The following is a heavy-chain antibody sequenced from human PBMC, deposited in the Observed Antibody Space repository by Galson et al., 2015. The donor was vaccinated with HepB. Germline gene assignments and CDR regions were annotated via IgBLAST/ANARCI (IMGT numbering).Heavy chain of an antibody. V-gene: IGHV3-30*03. Sequence: SLRLSCAASGFTFNAYGMHWVRQAPGKGLEWVAVVSYDGVNKYYADSVKGRFAISRDNSKNTLSLQMSSLRAEDTAVYYCAVAIASRASWGQGTLVTVSS. D-gene: IGHD6-6*01. CDR1: GFTFNAYG. CDR3: AVAIASRAS. CDR2: VSYDGVNK. J-gene: IGHJ5*02.